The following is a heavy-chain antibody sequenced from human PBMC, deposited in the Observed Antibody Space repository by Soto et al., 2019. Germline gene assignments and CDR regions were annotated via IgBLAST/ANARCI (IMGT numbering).Heavy chain of an antibody. V-gene: IGHV4-30-4*01. D-gene: IGHD2-21*02. J-gene: IGHJ5*02. CDR2: VYYTGST. CDR1: GASIRSTDYY. Sequence: SETLSLTCTVSGASIRSTDYYWSWIRQAPGKGLEWIGYVYYTGSTYYNPSLMSRLTISVDTSKNQFSLKLTSVTAAATAVYYCVRTARQGAVAPHWFDRWGQGTLVTVSS. CDR3: VRTARQGAVAPHWFDR.